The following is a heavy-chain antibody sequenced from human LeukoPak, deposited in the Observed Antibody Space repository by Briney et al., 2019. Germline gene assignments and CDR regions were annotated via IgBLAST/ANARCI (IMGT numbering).Heavy chain of an antibody. D-gene: IGHD3-22*01. CDR3: ARGTGAYYYL. Sequence: SETLSLTCTVSGGSISDYYWSWIRQPPAKGLEWIGYIYYSGSTKYNPYLKSRVTISIDTSKNQFSLKLSSVTAADTALYYCARGTGAYYYLWGQGTMVTVSS. CDR2: IYYSGST. CDR1: GGSISDYY. V-gene: IGHV4-59*01. J-gene: IGHJ3*01.